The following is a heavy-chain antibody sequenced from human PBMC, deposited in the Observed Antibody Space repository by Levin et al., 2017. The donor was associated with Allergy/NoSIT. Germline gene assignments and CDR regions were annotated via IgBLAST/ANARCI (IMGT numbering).Heavy chain of an antibody. J-gene: IGHJ1*01. V-gene: IGHV3-48*04. CDR3: ARGLFES. Sequence: GESLKISCAASGFNFGTYGMNWVRQAPGKGLEWVSHISSSGSPTYYADPVKGRFIISRDNAKKSLYLQMNSLRADDTAVYYCARGLFESWGQGTLVNVSS. CDR2: ISSSGSPT. D-gene: IGHD2-8*02. CDR1: GFNFGTYG.